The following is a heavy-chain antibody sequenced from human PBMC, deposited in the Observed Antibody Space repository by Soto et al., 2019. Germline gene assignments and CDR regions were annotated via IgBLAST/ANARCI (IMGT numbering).Heavy chain of an antibody. CDR2: IYPGDSDT. CDR1: GYSFTSYW. D-gene: IGHD6-6*01. V-gene: IGHV5-51*01. CDR3: ARGPRIAARRGWFDP. Sequence: GESLKISCNGSGYSFTSYWIGWVRQMPGKGLEWMGIIYPGDSDTRYSPSFQGQVTISADKSISTAYLQWSSLKASDTAMYYCARGPRIAARRGWFDPWGQGTLVTVSS. J-gene: IGHJ5*02.